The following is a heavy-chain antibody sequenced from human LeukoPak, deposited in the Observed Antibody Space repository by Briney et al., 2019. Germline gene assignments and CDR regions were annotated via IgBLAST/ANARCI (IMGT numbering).Heavy chain of an antibody. CDR2: ISSSGSTR. Sequence: PSGGSLRLSCAASGFTFSGFEMNWVRQAPGKGLEWDSYISSSGSTRYYADSVEGRFTVSRDNAKNSLYLQMNSLRAEDTAVYYCARDPVNCGGDCYQAWGQGTLVTVSS. D-gene: IGHD2-21*02. J-gene: IGHJ5*02. CDR3: ARDPVNCGGDCYQA. CDR1: GFTFSGFE. V-gene: IGHV3-48*03.